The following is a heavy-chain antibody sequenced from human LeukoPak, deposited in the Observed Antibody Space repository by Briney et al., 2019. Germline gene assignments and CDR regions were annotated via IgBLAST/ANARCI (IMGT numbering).Heavy chain of an antibody. CDR1: GFTFSSYN. CDR3: ARDGGIAVAGSDYYYYGMDV. D-gene: IGHD6-19*01. CDR2: ITGSGNYI. J-gene: IGHJ6*02. V-gene: IGHV3-21*01. Sequence: GGSLRLSCAASGFTFSSYNMNWVRQAPGKGLEWVSCITGSGNYIYYADSVKGRFTISRDNAKNSLYLQMNSLRAEDTAVYYCARDGGIAVAGSDYYYYGMDVWGQGTTVTVSS.